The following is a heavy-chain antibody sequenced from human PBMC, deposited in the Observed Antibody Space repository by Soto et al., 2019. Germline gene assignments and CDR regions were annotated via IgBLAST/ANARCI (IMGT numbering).Heavy chain of an antibody. CDR1: GFTFSSYW. Sequence: GGSLRLSCAASGFTFSSYWMHWVRQAPGKGLVWVSRINSDGSSTSYADSVKGRFTISRDNAKNTLYLQMNSLRAEDTAVYYCARGGGDGYIGYWGQGTLVTGFS. V-gene: IGHV3-74*01. J-gene: IGHJ4*02. CDR2: INSDGSST. CDR3: ARGGGDGYIGY. D-gene: IGHD3-16*01.